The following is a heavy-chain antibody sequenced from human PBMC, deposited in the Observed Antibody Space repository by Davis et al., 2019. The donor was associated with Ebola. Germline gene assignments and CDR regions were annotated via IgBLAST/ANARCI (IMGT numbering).Heavy chain of an antibody. CDR3: ARVNQDSGWYLPY. V-gene: IGHV4-34*01. Sequence: MPSETLSLTCAVYGGSFSGYYWSWIRQPPGKGLEWIGEIYHSGSTNYNPSLKSRVTISVDTSKNQFSLKLSSVTAADTAVYYCARVNQDSGWYLPYWGQGTLVTVSS. J-gene: IGHJ4*02. CDR2: IYHSGST. CDR1: GGSFSGYY. D-gene: IGHD6-19*01.